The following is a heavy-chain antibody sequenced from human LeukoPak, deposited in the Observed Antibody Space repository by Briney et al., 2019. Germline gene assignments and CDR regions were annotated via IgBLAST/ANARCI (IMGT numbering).Heavy chain of an antibody. Sequence: QPGRSLRLSCAASGFTFSSYGMHWVRQAPGEGLEWVAVISYDGSNKYYADSVKGRFTISRDNSKNTLYLQMNSLRAEDTAVYYCAKGAITMVRGVIIYWGQGTLVTVSS. V-gene: IGHV3-30*18. J-gene: IGHJ4*02. D-gene: IGHD3-10*01. CDR1: GFTFSSYG. CDR2: ISYDGSNK. CDR3: AKGAITMVRGVIIY.